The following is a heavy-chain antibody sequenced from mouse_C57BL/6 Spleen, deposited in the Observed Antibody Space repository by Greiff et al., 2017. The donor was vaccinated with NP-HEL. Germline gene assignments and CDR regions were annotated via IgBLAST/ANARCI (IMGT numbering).Heavy chain of an antibody. D-gene: IGHD2-3*01. J-gene: IGHJ3*01. V-gene: IGHV1-15*01. CDR1: GSTFPAYE. Sequence: VQLQQSGAELVRPGASVTLSCKASGSTFPAYEMHWVKQTPVHGLEWIGAIDPETGGTAYNQKFKGKAILTADKSSSTAYMELRSLTSEDSAIYYCTRRDGYPAWFAYWGQGTLVTVSA. CDR3: TRRDGYPAWFAY. CDR2: IDPETGGT.